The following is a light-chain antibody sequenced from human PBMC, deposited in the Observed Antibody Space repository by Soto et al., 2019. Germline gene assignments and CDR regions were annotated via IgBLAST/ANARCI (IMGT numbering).Light chain of an antibody. V-gene: IGKV1-9*01. CDR1: QTISSW. CDR2: AAS. Sequence: DIQMTQSPSTLSGSVGDRVTITCRASQTISSWLAWYQQKPGKAPKLLIYAASTLQSGVPSRFSGSGSGTEFTLTISSLQPEDCATYYCQQLISYPLNFGGGTKVDIK. CDR3: QQLISYPLN. J-gene: IGKJ4*01.